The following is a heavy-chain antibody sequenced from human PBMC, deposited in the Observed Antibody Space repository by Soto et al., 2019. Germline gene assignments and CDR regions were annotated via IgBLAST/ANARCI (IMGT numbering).Heavy chain of an antibody. D-gene: IGHD3-22*01. V-gene: IGHV4-59*01. J-gene: IGHJ6*02. CDR3: ARDRGYDSSGYYWGVKYYGMDV. CDR1: GGSISSYY. Sequence: SETLSLTCTVSGGSISSYYWSWIRQPPGKGLEWIGYIYYSGSTNYNPSLKSRVTISVDTSKNQFSLKLSSVTAADTAVYYCARDRGYDSSGYYWGVKYYGMDVWGQGTTVTVSS. CDR2: IYYSGST.